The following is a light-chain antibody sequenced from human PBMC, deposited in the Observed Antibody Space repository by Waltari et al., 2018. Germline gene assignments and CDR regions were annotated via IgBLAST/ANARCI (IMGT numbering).Light chain of an antibody. Sequence: DIQMTQSPSSLSASVGDRVTITCRASQSISSYLNWYQQKPGKAPKLLIYAASSLQSGVPSRFSGSVSGTDFTLTISSLQPEDFATYYCQQSYSTPLWTFGQGTKVEIK. CDR3: QQSYSTPLWT. CDR2: AAS. V-gene: IGKV1-39*01. J-gene: IGKJ1*01. CDR1: QSISSY.